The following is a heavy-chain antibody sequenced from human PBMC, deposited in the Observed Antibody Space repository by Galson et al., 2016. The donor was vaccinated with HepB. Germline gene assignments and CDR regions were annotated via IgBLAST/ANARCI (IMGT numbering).Heavy chain of an antibody. CDR2: IYPGDSDT. D-gene: IGHD3-3*01. V-gene: IGHV5-51*01. CDR1: GYIFTNYW. Sequence: QSGAEVKEPGDSLKISCRGSGYIFTNYWIAWVRQMPGKGLEWMGIIYPGDSDTRYSPSFQGQVTISADKSISTAYLQWSSLKASDTAMYYCARAVKSLVRFGELHRGRGLDLWGRGTTVIVS. CDR3: ARAVKSLVRFGELHRGRGLDL. J-gene: IGHJ6*02.